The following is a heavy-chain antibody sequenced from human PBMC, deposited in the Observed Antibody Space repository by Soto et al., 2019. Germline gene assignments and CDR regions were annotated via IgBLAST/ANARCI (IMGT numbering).Heavy chain of an antibody. CDR1: GDSISRGGYY. V-gene: IGHV4-31*03. CDR3: ARDGAGAYGLGWCDP. D-gene: IGHD2-21*01. Sequence: QVQLQESGPRLVKPSQTLSLTCTVSGDSISRGGYYWNWLRQHPRKGLEWIGYIYHSGSTIYNPSLKSRVTISVDTSKNRLSLELSNVTAADTAIYYCARDGAGAYGLGWCDPWGQGILVTVSS. CDR2: IYHSGST. J-gene: IGHJ5*02.